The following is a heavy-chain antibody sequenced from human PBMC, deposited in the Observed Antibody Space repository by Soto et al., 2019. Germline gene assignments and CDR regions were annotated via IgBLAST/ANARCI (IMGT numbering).Heavy chain of an antibody. Sequence: GASVKVSCKASGYTFTSYDINWVQQATGQGLEWMGWMNPNSGNTGYAQKFQGRVTTTRNTSISTAYMELSSLRSEDTAVYYCARLSPHENWNLDYWGQGTLVTVSS. D-gene: IGHD1-1*01. J-gene: IGHJ4*02. CDR2: MNPNSGNT. V-gene: IGHV1-8*01. CDR1: GYTFTSYD. CDR3: ARLSPHENWNLDY.